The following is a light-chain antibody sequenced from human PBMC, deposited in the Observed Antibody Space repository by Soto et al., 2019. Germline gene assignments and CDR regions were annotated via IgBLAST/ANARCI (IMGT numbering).Light chain of an antibody. CDR2: GAS. CDR1: QSVSSN. CDR3: QQYGSSPLIT. Sequence: EIVLTQSPGTLSLSPGERATLSCRASQSVSSNLAWYQQKPGQAPRLLIYGASSRATGIPDRFSGSGSGTDFTLTISRLEPEDFAVYYCQQYGSSPLITFGQGTRLENK. J-gene: IGKJ5*01. V-gene: IGKV3-20*01.